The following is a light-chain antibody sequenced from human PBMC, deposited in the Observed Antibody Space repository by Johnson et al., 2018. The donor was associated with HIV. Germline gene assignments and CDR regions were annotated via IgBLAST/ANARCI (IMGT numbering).Light chain of an antibody. CDR1: NSNIGNNY. CDR2: DNN. J-gene: IGLJ1*01. CDR3: GTWDSSLSAGV. Sequence: QSVLTQPPSVSAAPGQKVTISCSGSNSNIGNNYVSWYQQLPGTAPKLLIYDNNKRPSGIPDRFSGSKSGTSATLGITGLQTGDEADYYCGTWDSSLSAGVLGTGTKVTVL. V-gene: IGLV1-51*01.